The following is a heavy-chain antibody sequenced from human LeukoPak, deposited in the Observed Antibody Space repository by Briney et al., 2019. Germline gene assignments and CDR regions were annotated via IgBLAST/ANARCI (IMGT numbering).Heavy chain of an antibody. Sequence: GGSLRLSCAASGFTFSSYWMHWVRQAPGRGLVWVSRINSDGSSTSYADSVKGRFTISRDNSKNTLYLQMNSLRAEDTAVYYCAKVLQQLVHSDYYGMDVWGQGTTVTVSS. CDR2: INSDGSST. J-gene: IGHJ6*02. CDR1: GFTFSSYW. D-gene: IGHD6-13*01. V-gene: IGHV3-74*01. CDR3: AKVLQQLVHSDYYGMDV.